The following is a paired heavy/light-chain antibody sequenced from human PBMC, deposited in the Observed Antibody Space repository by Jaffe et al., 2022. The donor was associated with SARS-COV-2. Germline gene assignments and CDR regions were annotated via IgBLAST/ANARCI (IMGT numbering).Heavy chain of an antibody. V-gene: IGHV3-48*01. CDR3: ASGFDYYDSSGYYKEVDY. J-gene: IGHJ4*02. Sequence: EVQLVESGGGLVQPGGSLRLSCAASGFTFSSYSMNWVRQAPGKGLEWVSYISSSSSTIYYADSVKGRFTISRDNAKNSLYLQMNSLRAEDTAVYYCASGFDYYDSSGYYKEVDYWGQGTLVTVSS. D-gene: IGHD3-22*01. CDR1: GFTFSSYS. CDR2: ISSSSSTI.
Light chain of an antibody. J-gene: IGKJ1*01. CDR2: KVS. CDR3: MQGTHWPWT. CDR1: QSLVYSDGNTY. V-gene: IGKV2-30*01. Sequence: DVVMTQSPLSLPVTLGQPASISCRSSQSLVYSDGNTYLNWFQQRPGQSPRRLIYKVSNRDSGVPDRFSGSGSGTDFTLKISRVEAEDVGVYYCMQGTHWPWTFGQGTKVEIK.